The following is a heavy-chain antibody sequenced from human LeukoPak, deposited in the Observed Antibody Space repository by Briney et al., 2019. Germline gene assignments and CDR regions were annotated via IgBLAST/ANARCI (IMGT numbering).Heavy chain of an antibody. J-gene: IGHJ4*01. Sequence: PGGSLRLSCAASGFSFSSFGMSWVRQAPGRGLQWVSSISGDGRDTFYADSVKGRFTVSRDNSKTTMFLQMNSLRVEDTALYYCARGARLQPVGEFWGHGTLVTVSS. CDR1: GFSFSSFG. CDR2: ISGDGRDT. CDR3: ARGARLQPVGEF. D-gene: IGHD4-11*01. V-gene: IGHV3-23*01.